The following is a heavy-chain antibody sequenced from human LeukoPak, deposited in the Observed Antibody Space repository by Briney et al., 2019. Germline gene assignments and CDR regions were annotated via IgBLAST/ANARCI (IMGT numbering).Heavy chain of an antibody. CDR2: ISSSGSTI. V-gene: IGHV3-48*03. CDR3: AREITDYGGNGNDC. CDR1: GFTFSSYE. D-gene: IGHD4-23*01. Sequence: GGSLRLSCAASGFTFSSYEMNWVRRAPGKGLEWVSYISSSGSTIYYADSVKGRFTVSRDNAKNSLYLQMNSLRAEDTAVYYCAREITDYGGNGNDCWGQGTLVTVSS. J-gene: IGHJ4*02.